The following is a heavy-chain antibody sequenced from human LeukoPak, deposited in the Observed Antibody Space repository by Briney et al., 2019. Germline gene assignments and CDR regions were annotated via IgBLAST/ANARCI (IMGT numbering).Heavy chain of an antibody. CDR1: GFNVSSNY. CDR3: VRSSGGKGGPGLRYFDY. Sequence: GGSLRLSCAASGFNVSSNYIHWVRQAPGKGLEWISVSYTGGSAYYADSVKGRFTISRDNSKNAFYLQMHSLSAGDTAVYYCVRSSGGKGGPGLRYFDYWGQGTLVTVSS. J-gene: IGHJ4*02. CDR2: SYTGGSA. D-gene: IGHD4-23*01. V-gene: IGHV3-53*01.